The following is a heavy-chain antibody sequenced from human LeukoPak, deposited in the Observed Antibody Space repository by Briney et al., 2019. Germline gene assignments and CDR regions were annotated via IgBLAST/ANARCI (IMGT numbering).Heavy chain of an antibody. V-gene: IGHV1-18*01. CDR2: ISPDNGNT. Sequence: GASVKVSCKASGYSFTRHGLNWVRQAPGQGLEWIGWISPDNGNTNNAQKVQGRITMTMDRSTSTAYMDLRSLGSDDTAVYYCARDFTPPYCTSTSCPRGGWFDPWGQGTLVTVSS. CDR3: ARDFTPPYCTSTSCPRGGWFDP. J-gene: IGHJ5*02. CDR1: GYSFTRHG. D-gene: IGHD2-2*01.